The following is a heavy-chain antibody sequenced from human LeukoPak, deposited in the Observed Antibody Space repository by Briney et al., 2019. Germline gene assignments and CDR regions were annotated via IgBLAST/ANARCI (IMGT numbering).Heavy chain of an antibody. J-gene: IGHJ5*02. Sequence: GRSLRLSCAASGFTFSSYAMHWVRQAPGKGLEWVANIKQDGSEKYYVDSVKGRFTISRDNAKNSLYLQMNSLRAEDTAVYYCARTPHDSSSWYVHQRFDPWGQGTLVTVSS. V-gene: IGHV3-7*01. CDR2: IKQDGSEK. D-gene: IGHD6-13*01. CDR3: ARTPHDSSSWYVHQRFDP. CDR1: GFTFSSYA.